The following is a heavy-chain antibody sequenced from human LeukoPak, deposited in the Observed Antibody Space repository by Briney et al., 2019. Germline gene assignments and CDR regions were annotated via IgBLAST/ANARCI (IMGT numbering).Heavy chain of an antibody. D-gene: IGHD1-26*01. J-gene: IGHJ5*02. Sequence: ASVKVSCKASGYTFTGYYMHWVRQAPGQGLEWMGWINPNSGGTNYAQKFQGRVTMTRDTSISTAYMELSRLRSDDTAVYYCARDLGVVGANNWFDPWGQGTLVTVSS. CDR1: GYTFTGYY. CDR2: INPNSGGT. V-gene: IGHV1-2*02. CDR3: ARDLGVVGANNWFDP.